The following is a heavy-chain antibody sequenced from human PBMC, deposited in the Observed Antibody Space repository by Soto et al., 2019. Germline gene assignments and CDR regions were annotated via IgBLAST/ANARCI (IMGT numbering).Heavy chain of an antibody. V-gene: IGHV4-61*01. CDR2: IYYSGST. CDR1: GGSVSSGSYY. D-gene: IGHD1-26*01. CDR3: AREGAGGFDY. Sequence: QVQLQESGPGLVKPSETLSLTCTVSGGSVSSGSYYWSWIRQPPGKGLEWIGYIYYSGSTNYNPSRKSRVPISVDTSKNQFSLKLSSVTAADTAVYYCAREGAGGFDYWGQGTLVTVSS. J-gene: IGHJ4*02.